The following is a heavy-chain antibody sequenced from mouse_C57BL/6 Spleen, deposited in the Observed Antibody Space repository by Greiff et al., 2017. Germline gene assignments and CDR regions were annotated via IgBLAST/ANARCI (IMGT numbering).Heavy chain of an antibody. CDR2: IPPNSGST. D-gene: IGHD4-1*01. CDR1: GYTFTSYW. Sequence: VQLQQPGAELVKPGASVKLSCKASGYTFTSYWMHWVKQRPGQGLEWIGMIPPNSGSTNYNEKFKSKATLTVDKSSSTAYMQLSSLTSEDSAVYYCAREELGSYFDYWGQGTTLTVSS. CDR3: AREELGSYFDY. J-gene: IGHJ2*01. V-gene: IGHV1-64*01.